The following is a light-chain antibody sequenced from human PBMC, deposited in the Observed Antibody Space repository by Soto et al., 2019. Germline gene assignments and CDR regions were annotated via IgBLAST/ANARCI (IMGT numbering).Light chain of an antibody. CDR2: DAS. J-gene: IGKJ2*01. V-gene: IGKV3-11*01. Sequence: EIVLTQSPATLSLSPGERATLSCRASQSVSRDLAWYQQKPGQAPRLLIYDASNRATGIPARFSASGSGTDFTLTIGSLEPEDFAVYYCQRRSNWPYTFGQGTKLEI. CDR1: QSVSRD. CDR3: QRRSNWPYT.